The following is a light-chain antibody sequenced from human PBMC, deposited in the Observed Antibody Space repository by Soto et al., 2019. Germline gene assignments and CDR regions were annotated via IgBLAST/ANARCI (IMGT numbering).Light chain of an antibody. CDR3: SSYTTSNTRQIV. J-gene: IGLJ1*01. CDR2: DVS. V-gene: IGLV2-14*01. CDR1: SSERCCYNY. Sequence: SALRRLGPVSWSPWPPDNQSCPGNSSERCCYNYVSWYQQHPGKAPKFMIYDVSNRPSGVSNRFSGSKSGNTASLTISGLQAKDEADYYCSSYTTSNTRQIVFGTGTKVTVL.